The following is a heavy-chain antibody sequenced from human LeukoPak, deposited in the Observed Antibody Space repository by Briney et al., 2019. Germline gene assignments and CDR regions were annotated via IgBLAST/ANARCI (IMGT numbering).Heavy chain of an antibody. J-gene: IGHJ6*02. CDR2: IYYSGST. D-gene: IGHD2-2*01. CDR3: ARTVPAAPDYYYGMDV. Sequence: LRLSCAASGFTFSSYAMHWVRQHPGKGLEWIGYIYYSGSTYYNPSLKSRVTISVDTSKNQFSLKLSSVTAADTAVYYCARTVPAAPDYYYGMDVWGQGTTVTVSS. V-gene: IGHV4-31*02. CDR1: GFTFSSYAMH.